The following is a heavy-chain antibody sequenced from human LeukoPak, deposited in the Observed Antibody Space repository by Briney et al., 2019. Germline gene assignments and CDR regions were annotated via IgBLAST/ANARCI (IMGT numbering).Heavy chain of an antibody. CDR1: GGSFSGYY. J-gene: IGHJ5*01. CDR2: IYYSGST. D-gene: IGHD4-11*01. V-gene: IGHV4-59*01. Sequence: PSETLSLTCAVYGGSFSGYYWSWIRQPPGKGLEWIGYIYYSGSTKYNPSLKSRVTMSVDTSKNQLSLKLTSVTAADTAVYYCARDLGSTYGWFDFWGQGTLVTVSS. CDR3: ARDLGSTYGWFDF.